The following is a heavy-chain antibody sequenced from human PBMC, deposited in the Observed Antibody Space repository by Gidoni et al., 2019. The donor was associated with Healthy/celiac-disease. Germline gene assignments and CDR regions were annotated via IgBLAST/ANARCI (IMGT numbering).Heavy chain of an antibody. Sequence: QVQLVRSGAEEKKHGAAVKGSCKVSGYTLTELSMHGVRQAPGKGLEWRGGFDPEDGETIYAQKFQGRVTMPEDTSTDTAYMELSSLRSDDTAVYYCATEGGYSSWFDPWGQGTLVTVSS. J-gene: IGHJ5*02. V-gene: IGHV1-24*01. CDR1: GYTLTELS. CDR2: FDPEDGET. D-gene: IGHD5-12*01. CDR3: ATEGGYSSWFDP.